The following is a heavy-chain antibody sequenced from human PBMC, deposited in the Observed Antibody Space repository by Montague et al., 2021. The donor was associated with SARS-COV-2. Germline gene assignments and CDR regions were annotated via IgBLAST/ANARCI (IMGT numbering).Heavy chain of an antibody. Sequence: SETLSLTCAVYGGSQSGYDWSWIRQSPEKGLEWMGEINHSANTLYKPSLKRPVTSAIDTSKNLFSLKMTSVTAADTVTYYCASGIYPSGSYYNRYYYGLNISDTVTTTIVS. CDR1: GGSQSGYD. D-gene: IGHD3-10*01. CDR2: INHSANT. J-gene: IGHJ6*04. CDR3: ASGIYPSGSYYNRYYYGLNI. V-gene: IGHV4-34*01.